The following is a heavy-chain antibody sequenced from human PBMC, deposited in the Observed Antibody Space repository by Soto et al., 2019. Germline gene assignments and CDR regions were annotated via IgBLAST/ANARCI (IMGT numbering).Heavy chain of an antibody. CDR1: GFTFSSYA. D-gene: IGHD6-6*01. CDR2: ISGSGGST. Sequence: GGSLRLSCAASGFTFSSYAMSWVRQAPGKGLEWGSAISGSGGSTYYADSVKGRFTISRDNSKNTLYLQMNSLRAEDTAVYYCAKDSHLSIAAPRGMDVWGQGTTVTVSS. CDR3: AKDSHLSIAAPRGMDV. J-gene: IGHJ6*02. V-gene: IGHV3-23*01.